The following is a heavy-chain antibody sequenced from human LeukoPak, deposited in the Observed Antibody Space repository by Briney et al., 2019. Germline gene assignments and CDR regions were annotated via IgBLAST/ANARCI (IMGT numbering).Heavy chain of an antibody. D-gene: IGHD6-19*01. V-gene: IGHV1-69*05. CDR1: RRTFSNYA. Sequence: SVKVYCKASRRTFSNYAISWVRQAPGQGLEWMGRIIPIFGTANYAQKFQGRVTITTDESTSTAYMELSSLRSEDTAVYYCARSSGWYPAYYYYYMDVWVKGTTVTVSS. J-gene: IGHJ6*03. CDR2: IIPIFGTA. CDR3: ARSSGWYPAYYYYYMDV.